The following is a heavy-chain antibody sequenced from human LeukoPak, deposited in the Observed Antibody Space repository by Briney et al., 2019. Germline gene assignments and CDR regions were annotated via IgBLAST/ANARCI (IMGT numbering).Heavy chain of an antibody. CDR1: GGSISSSYYY. D-gene: IGHD3-9*01. J-gene: IGHJ4*02. V-gene: IGHV4-39*07. CDR2: IYYSGST. CDR3: ARGHSAYRYFDWLVFDY. Sequence: PSETLSLTCTVSGGSISSSYYYWVWIRQPPGKGLEWIGSIYYSGSTYYNPSLKSRVTISVDTSKNQFSLKLSSVTAADTAVYYCARGHSAYRYFDWLVFDYWGQGTLVTVSS.